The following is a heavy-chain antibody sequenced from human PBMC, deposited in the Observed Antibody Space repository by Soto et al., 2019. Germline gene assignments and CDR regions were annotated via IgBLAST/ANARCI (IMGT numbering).Heavy chain of an antibody. V-gene: IGHV1-69*13. CDR1: GGTFSSYA. D-gene: IGHD3-10*01. CDR2: IIPIFGTA. CDR3: ARTIWFGESNYGMDV. J-gene: IGHJ6*02. Sequence: ASVKVSCKASGGTFSSYAISWVRQAPGQGLEWMGGIIPIFGTANYAQKFQGRVTITADESTSTAYMELSSLRSEDTAVYCCARTIWFGESNYGMDVWGQGTTVTVSS.